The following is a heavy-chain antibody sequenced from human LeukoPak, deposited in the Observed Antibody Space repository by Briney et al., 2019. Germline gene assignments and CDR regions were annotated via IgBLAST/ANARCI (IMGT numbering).Heavy chain of an antibody. CDR2: ISGSGGST. CDR1: GFTFSSYG. Sequence: GSLRLSCAASGFTFSSYGMSWVRQAPGKGLEWVSAISGSGGSTYYADSVKGRFTISRDNSKNTLYLQMNSLRVEDTAVYYCAKVGYDSSGEDYWGQGTLVTVSS. CDR3: AKVGYDSSGEDY. D-gene: IGHD3-22*01. V-gene: IGHV3-23*01. J-gene: IGHJ4*02.